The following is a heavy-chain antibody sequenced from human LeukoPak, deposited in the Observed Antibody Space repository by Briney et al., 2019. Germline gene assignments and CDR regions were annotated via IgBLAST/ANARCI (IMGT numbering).Heavy chain of an antibody. Sequence: GGSLRLSCAASGFTVSSNYMSWVRQAPGKGLEWVSVIYSGGSTYYADSVKGRFTISRDNSKNTLYLQMNSLRAEDTAVYYCARVNRWFGELLYYFDYWGQGTLVTVSS. V-gene: IGHV3-53*01. J-gene: IGHJ4*02. CDR3: ARVNRWFGELLYYFDY. CDR2: IYSGGST. CDR1: GFTVSSNY. D-gene: IGHD3-10*01.